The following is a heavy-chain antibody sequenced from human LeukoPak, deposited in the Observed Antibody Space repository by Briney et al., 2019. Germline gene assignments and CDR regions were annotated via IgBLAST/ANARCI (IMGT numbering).Heavy chain of an antibody. V-gene: IGHV5-51*01. CDR3: ARLFRVPAASSGAYYYYYYMDV. D-gene: IGHD2-2*01. CDR1: GYSFTSYW. J-gene: IGHJ6*03. CDR2: IYPGDTDT. Sequence: GESLKISCKGSGYSFTSYWIGWVRQMPGKGLEWMGIIYPGDTDTRYSPSFQGQVTISADKSISTAYLQWSSLKASDTAMYYCARLFRVPAASSGAYYYYYYMDVWGKGTTVTISS.